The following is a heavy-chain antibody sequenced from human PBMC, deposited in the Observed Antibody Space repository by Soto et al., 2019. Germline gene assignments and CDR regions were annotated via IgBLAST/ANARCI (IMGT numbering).Heavy chain of an antibody. CDR1: GGSFSGYY. J-gene: IGHJ4*02. Sequence: QVQLQQWGAGLLKPSETLSLTCAVYGGSFSGYYWSWIHQPPGKGLEWIGEINHSGSTNYNPSLKRRVTISVDTSKNQFSLKLSSVTAADTAVYYCAITLARDTFLEDYWGQGTLVTVSS. D-gene: IGHD3-3*02. CDR3: AITLARDTFLEDY. V-gene: IGHV4-34*01. CDR2: INHSGST.